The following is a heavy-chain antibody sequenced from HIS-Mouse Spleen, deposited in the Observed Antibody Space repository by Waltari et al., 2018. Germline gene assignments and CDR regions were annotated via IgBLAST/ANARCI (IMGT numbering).Heavy chain of an antibody. CDR3: AKEYSSSHNWFDP. V-gene: IGHV3-30*18. Sequence: QVKLVASGGGVVQPGRSLRVSCAASGFKFSTYGMHWVRQAPGKGLGWVAVISYDGSNKYYADSVKGRFTISRDNSKNTLYLQMNSLRAEDTAVYYCAKEYSSSHNWFDPWGQGTLVTVSS. CDR2: ISYDGSNK. CDR1: GFKFSTYG. D-gene: IGHD6-13*01. J-gene: IGHJ5*02.